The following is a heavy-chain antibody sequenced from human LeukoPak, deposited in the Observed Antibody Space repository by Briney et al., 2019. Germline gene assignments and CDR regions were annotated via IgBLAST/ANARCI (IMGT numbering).Heavy chain of an antibody. V-gene: IGHV3-23*01. Sequence: GGSLRLSCAASGFTFSSYAMSWVRQAPGKGLEWVSTIVDTGDGTFYADSVRGRFTISRDSSKNTLYLQMNSLRADDTAVYYCAREMDGEYGSGTFYDLWGQGNMVTVSS. D-gene: IGHD3-10*01. CDR2: IVDTGDGT. J-gene: IGHJ5*02. CDR3: AREMDGEYGSGTFYDL. CDR1: GFTFSSYA.